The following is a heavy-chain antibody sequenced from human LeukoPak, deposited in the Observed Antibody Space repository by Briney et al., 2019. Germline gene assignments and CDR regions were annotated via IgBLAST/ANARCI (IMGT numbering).Heavy chain of an antibody. J-gene: IGHJ4*02. CDR1: GFIFSDYY. D-gene: IGHD2/OR15-2a*01. CDR3: AKDGTSYYYIYY. Sequence: GGSLRLSCAASGFIFSDYYMSWIRQAPGKGLEWVSYISSSGSTIYYANSVKGRFTISRDNAKNSLYLQMNSLRGDDTAVYYCAKDGTSYYYIYYWGQGTLVTVSS. CDR2: ISSSGSTI. V-gene: IGHV3-11*04.